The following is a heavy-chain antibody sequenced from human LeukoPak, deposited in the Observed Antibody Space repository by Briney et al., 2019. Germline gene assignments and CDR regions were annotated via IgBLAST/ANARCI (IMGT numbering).Heavy chain of an antibody. D-gene: IGHD2-15*01. CDR1: GYTFTSYG. J-gene: IGHJ5*02. V-gene: IGHV1-18*01. CDR3: ARAYPSLYCSGGSCYGNWFDP. CDR2: ISAYNGNT. Sequence: ASVKVSCKASGYTFTSYGISWVRQAPGQGREWMGWISAYNGNTNYAQKLQGRVTMTTDTSTSTAYMELRSLRSDDTAVYYCARAYPSLYCSGGSCYGNWFDPWGQGTLVTVSS.